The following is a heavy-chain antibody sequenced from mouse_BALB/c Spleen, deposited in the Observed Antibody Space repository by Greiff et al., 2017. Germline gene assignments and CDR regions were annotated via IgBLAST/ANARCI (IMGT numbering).Heavy chain of an antibody. CDR2: INPYNGDT. Sequence: DVQLQESGPELVKPGASVKISCKASGYSFTGYFMNWVMQSHGKSLEWIGRINPYNGDTFYNQKFKGKATLTVDKSSSTAHMELRSLASEDSAVYYCAICDGYSYYAMDYWGQGTSVTVSS. D-gene: IGHD2-3*01. J-gene: IGHJ4*01. CDR1: GYSFTGYF. V-gene: IGHV1-20*02. CDR3: AICDGYSYYAMDY.